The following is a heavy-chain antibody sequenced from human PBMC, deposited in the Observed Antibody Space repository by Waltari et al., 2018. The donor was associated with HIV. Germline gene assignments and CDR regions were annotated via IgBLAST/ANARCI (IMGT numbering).Heavy chain of an antibody. V-gene: IGHV1-2*06. CDR1: GYNFSAYY. J-gene: IGHJ4*02. Sequence: QVQLVQSGAEVKKPGASVKVSCKASGYNFSAYYIHWVRQAPGQGLEWLGRIKPNSGGTKYAQKFQGRLTMTRDTSISTAYMELSRLRSDDTAVYYCARDFLDYYDSSASQGDYWGQGTLVTVSS. CDR2: IKPNSGGT. D-gene: IGHD3-22*01. CDR3: ARDFLDYYDSSASQGDY.